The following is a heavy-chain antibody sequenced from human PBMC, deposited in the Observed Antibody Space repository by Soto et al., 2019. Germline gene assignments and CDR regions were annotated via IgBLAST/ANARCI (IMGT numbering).Heavy chain of an antibody. CDR1: GFTFSRDG. Sequence: GGSLRLSCAASGFTFSRDGMSWVRQAPGKGLEWVSLITDNGGSTYYADSVKGRFTISRENTKNTLFLQMNSLRAEDTAVYYCAKERATTTAFDYWGQGAMVTVYS. CDR3: AKERATTTAFDY. J-gene: IGHJ4*02. D-gene: IGHD4-17*01. CDR2: ITDNGGST. V-gene: IGHV3-23*01.